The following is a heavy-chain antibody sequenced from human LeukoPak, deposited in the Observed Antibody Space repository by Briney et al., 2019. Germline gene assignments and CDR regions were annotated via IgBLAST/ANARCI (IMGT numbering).Heavy chain of an antibody. J-gene: IGHJ4*02. D-gene: IGHD3-22*01. CDR2: ISYDGSNK. V-gene: IGHV3-30*09. CDR1: GFTFTTYA. Sequence: GGSLRLSCAASGFTFTTYAMYWVRQAPGKGLEWVAVISYDGSNKYYADSVKGRFAISRDNSKNTLYLQMDSLRTEDTAVYYCAKARNYYDSSGILDYWGQGTLVTVSS. CDR3: AKARNYYDSSGILDY.